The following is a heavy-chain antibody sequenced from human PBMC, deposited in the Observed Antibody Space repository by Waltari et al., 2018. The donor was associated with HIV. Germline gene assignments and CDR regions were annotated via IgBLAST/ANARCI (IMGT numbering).Heavy chain of an antibody. D-gene: IGHD2-15*01. CDR1: GGSFSGYY. J-gene: IGHJ5*02. CDR2: INHSGST. V-gene: IGHV4-34*01. Sequence: QVQLQQWGAGLLKPSETLSLTCAVYGGSFSGYYWSWIRQPPGKGLEWIGEINHSGSTNYNPSLKSRVTISVDTSKNQFSLKLSSVTAADTAVYYCAERILTASWCDPWGQGTLVTVSS. CDR3: AERILTASWCDP.